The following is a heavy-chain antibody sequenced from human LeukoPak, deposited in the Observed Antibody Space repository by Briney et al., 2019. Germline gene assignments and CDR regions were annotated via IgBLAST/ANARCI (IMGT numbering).Heavy chain of an antibody. V-gene: IGHV1-69*04. D-gene: IGHD3-22*01. CDR2: IIPILGIA. J-gene: IGHJ3*02. CDR1: GGTFSSYA. Sequence: GSSVKVSCKASGGTFSSYAISWVRQAPGQGLEWMGRIIPILGIANYAQKFQGRVTITADKSTSTAYMELSSLRSEDTAVYYCARDAHYYDSSGYYYDAFDIWGQGTMVTVSS. CDR3: ARDAHYYDSSGYYYDAFDI.